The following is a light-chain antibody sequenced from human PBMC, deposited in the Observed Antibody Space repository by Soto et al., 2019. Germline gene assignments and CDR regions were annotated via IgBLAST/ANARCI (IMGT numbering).Light chain of an antibody. CDR2: DAS. CDR1: QSVSSY. Sequence: IVLIQSPATRSVSPGERATLSCRASQSVSSYLAWFQQKPGQPPRLLIYDASTRATGIPVRFSGSGSGTEFTLTISSLQSEDFGVYYCHQYNNWPGTFGQGTKVDIK. CDR3: HQYNNWPGT. V-gene: IGKV3-15*01. J-gene: IGKJ1*01.